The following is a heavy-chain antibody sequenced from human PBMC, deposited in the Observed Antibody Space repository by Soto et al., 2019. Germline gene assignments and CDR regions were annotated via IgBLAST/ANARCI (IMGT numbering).Heavy chain of an antibody. CDR1: GFTFSDYY. Sequence: GGSLRLSCAASGFTFSDYYMSWIRQAPGKGLEWVSYISSSGSTIYYADSVKGRFTISRDNAKNSLYLQMNSLRAEDTAVYYCARGPVTATAIPFVNWFDPWGQGTLVTVSS. J-gene: IGHJ5*02. CDR2: ISSSGSTI. D-gene: IGHD2-2*02. V-gene: IGHV3-11*01. CDR3: ARGPVTATAIPFVNWFDP.